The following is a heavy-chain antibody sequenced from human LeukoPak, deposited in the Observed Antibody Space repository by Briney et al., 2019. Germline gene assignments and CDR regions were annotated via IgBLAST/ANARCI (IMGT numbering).Heavy chain of an antibody. Sequence: GGSLRLSCAASGFTFSEYTIHWVRQAPGKGLEGVAVMSNDGSIKKYANSVKGRFTISRDNSKNTLYLQMDSLRAEDTAVYYCAREFTIFGVVIQRYDAFDIWGQGTMVTVSS. CDR1: GFTFSEYT. CDR3: AREFTIFGVVIQRYDAFDI. D-gene: IGHD3-3*01. J-gene: IGHJ3*02. CDR2: MSNDGSIK. V-gene: IGHV3-30-3*01.